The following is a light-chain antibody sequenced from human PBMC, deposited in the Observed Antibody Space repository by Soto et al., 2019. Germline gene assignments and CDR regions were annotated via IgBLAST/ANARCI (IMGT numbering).Light chain of an antibody. J-gene: IGLJ1*01. CDR3: CSYAGSYKV. CDR2: DVS. Sequence: QSALTQPRSVSGSPGQSVTISCTGTSSDVGGYNYVSWYQQHPGKAPKLMIYDVSKRPSGVPDRFSGSKSGNTASLTISGLQDEDEADYCCCSYAGSYKVFGTGTKLTVL. CDR1: SSDVGGYNY. V-gene: IGLV2-11*01.